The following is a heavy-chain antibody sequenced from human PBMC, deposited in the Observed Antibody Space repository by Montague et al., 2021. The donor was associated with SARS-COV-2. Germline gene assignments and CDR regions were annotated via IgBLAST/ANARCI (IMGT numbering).Heavy chain of an antibody. V-gene: IGHV4-39*02. D-gene: IGHD5-24*01. CDR2: KHYSGIT. J-gene: IGHJ4*02. CDR1: GDSISSSSYY. Sequence: SETLPLTCTVSGDSISSSSYYWGWIRQPPGKGLEWIGNKHYSGITYNNPSLKNRVTMSVDTSKNQFSLKLSSVTAADMAVYYCVRDGYTHVDYWGQGTLVTVSP. CDR3: VRDGYTHVDY.